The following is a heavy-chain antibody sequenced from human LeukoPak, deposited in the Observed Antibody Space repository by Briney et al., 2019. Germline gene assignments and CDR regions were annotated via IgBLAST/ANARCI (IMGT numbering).Heavy chain of an antibody. CDR2: ISAYNGNT. CDR3: ARDHCSSTSRYIWFDP. V-gene: IGHV1-18*01. J-gene: IGHJ5*02. D-gene: IGHD2-2*02. Sequence: GASVKVSCKASGYTFTSYGISWVRQAPGQGLEWMGWISAYNGNTNYAQKLQGRVTMTTDTSTSTAYMELRSLRSDDTAVYYCARDHCSSTSRYIWFDPWGQGTLVTVSS. CDR1: GYTFTSYG.